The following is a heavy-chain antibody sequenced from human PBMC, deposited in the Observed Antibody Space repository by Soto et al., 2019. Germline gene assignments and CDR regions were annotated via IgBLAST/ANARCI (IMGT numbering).Heavy chain of an antibody. CDR2: ISGTGGST. D-gene: IGHD2-15*01. J-gene: IGHJ4*02. CDR1: GFTFSSYG. Sequence: PGESLKISCAASGFTFSSYGMSWVRQAPGKGLEWVSGISGTGGSTYYADSVKGRFTISRDNSKNALFLQMDSLRAEDTAVYYCARKSDCSGGSCPYYFDYWGQGTLVTVSS. CDR3: ARKSDCSGGSCPYYFDY. V-gene: IGHV3-23*01.